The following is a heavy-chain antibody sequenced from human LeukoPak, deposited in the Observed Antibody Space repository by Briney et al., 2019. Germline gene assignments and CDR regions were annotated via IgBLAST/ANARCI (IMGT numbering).Heavy chain of an antibody. Sequence: PGGSLRLSCAASGFTFSIFWMHWVRQAPGKGLVWVSRISTDGNSTSYADSVKGRFTISRDNAKNSLYLQMNSLRAEDTAVYYCARVTYCSSTSCYMPPWGQGTLVTVSS. CDR3: ARVTYCSSTSCYMPP. CDR1: GFTFSIFW. CDR2: ISTDGNST. V-gene: IGHV3-74*01. D-gene: IGHD2-2*02. J-gene: IGHJ5*02.